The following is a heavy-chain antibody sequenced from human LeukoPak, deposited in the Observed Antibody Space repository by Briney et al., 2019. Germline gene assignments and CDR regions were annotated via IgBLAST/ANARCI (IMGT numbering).Heavy chain of an antibody. J-gene: IGHJ4*02. CDR1: GGSFSGYY. CDR2: INHSGST. Sequence: SETLSLTCAVYGGSFSGYYWSWIRRPPGKGLEWIGEINHSGSTNYNPSLKSRVTISVDTSKNQFSLKLSSVTAADTAVYYCARVVTDSSSWYLGFDYWGQGTLVTVSS. V-gene: IGHV4-34*01. CDR3: ARVVTDSSSWYLGFDY. D-gene: IGHD6-13*01.